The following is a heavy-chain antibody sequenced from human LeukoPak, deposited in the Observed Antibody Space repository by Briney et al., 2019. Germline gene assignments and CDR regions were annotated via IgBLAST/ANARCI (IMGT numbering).Heavy chain of an antibody. Sequence: PGGSLRLSCAASGFTFSSYAMHWVRQAPGKGLEWVAVISYDGSNKYYADSVKGRFTISRDNSKNTLYLQMNSLRAEDMAVYYCARAPYSSSWLLDYWGQGTLVTVSS. CDR2: ISYDGSNK. CDR3: ARAPYSSSWLLDY. CDR1: GFTFSSYA. V-gene: IGHV3-30*04. D-gene: IGHD6-13*01. J-gene: IGHJ4*02.